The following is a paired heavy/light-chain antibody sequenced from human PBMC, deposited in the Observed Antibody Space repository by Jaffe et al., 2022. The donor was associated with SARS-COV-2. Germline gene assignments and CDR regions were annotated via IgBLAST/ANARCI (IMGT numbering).Light chain of an antibody. V-gene: IGKV3-20*01. CDR2: GAS. J-gene: IGKJ1*01. CDR3: QHCGSSPWT. CDR1: QSVSSSH. Sequence: IVLTQSPGTLSLSPGERATLSCRASQSVSSSHLAWYQQKPGQAPRLLVYGASSRATGIPDRFSGSGSGTDFTLTISRLEPEDFAVFYCQHCGSSPWTFGQGTKVEIK.
Heavy chain of an antibody. CDR1: GFTFRKYA. D-gene: IGHD3-3*01. CDR2: ISGSGETT. J-gene: IGHJ6*02. Sequence: EVQLLESGGGLVQPGGSLRLSCTASGFTFRKYAMSWVRQAPGKGLEWVSAISGSGETTYYADSVKGRFTISRDNSKNTLYLQMNRLRAEDTAVYYCAKLTVDFWSGYFGYYGMDVWGQGTTVTVSS. CDR3: AKLTVDFWSGYFGYYGMDV. V-gene: IGHV3-23*01.